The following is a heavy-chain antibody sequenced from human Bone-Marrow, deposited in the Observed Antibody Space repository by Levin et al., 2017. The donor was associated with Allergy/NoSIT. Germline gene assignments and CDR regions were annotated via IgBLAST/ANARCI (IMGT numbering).Heavy chain of an antibody. CDR3: ATVAFQSRYYYDSSGYSTPDY. CDR2: FDPEDGET. V-gene: IGHV1-24*01. J-gene: IGHJ4*02. CDR1: GYTLTELS. D-gene: IGHD3-22*01. Sequence: ASVKVSCKVSGYTLTELSMHWVRQAPGKGLEWMGGFDPEDGETIYAQRFQGRVTMTEDTSTDTAYMERSSLRSEDTAVYYCATVAFQSRYYYDSSGYSTPDYWGQGTLVTVSS.